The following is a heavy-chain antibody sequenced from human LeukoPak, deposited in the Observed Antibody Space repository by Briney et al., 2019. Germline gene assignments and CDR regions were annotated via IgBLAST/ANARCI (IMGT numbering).Heavy chain of an antibody. Sequence: GGSLRLSCAASGFTFSSYAMSWVRQAPGKGLEWVSTVSDGGGTTYYADSVKGRFTISRDNSKNTLFLQMNSLRAEDTAIYYCAKDMGYCSSATCYGLDYWGQGTLVTVSS. V-gene: IGHV3-23*01. J-gene: IGHJ4*02. CDR1: GFTFSSYA. CDR2: VSDGGGTT. CDR3: AKDMGYCSSATCYGLDY. D-gene: IGHD2-2*01.